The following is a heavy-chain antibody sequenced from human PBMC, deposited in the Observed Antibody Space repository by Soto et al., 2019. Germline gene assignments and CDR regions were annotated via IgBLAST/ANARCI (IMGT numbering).Heavy chain of an antibody. CDR1: GFTLSDYD. J-gene: IGHJ6*03. CDR3: ARAVKQWLVGGDYYFYYMDV. V-gene: IGHV3-11*01. D-gene: IGHD6-19*01. CDR2: ISSSATII. Sequence: QVQLVESGGGLDKPGGSLRLSCEASGFTLSDYDMTWIRQAPGKGLEWISYISSSATIIYYADSVKGRFTISRDNAKTSLYLQMNSLSADDTAVYYCARAVKQWLVGGDYYFYYMDVWGKGTTVTVSS.